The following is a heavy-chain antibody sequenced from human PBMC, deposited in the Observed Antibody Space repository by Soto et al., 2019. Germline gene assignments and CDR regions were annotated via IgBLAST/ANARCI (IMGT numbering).Heavy chain of an antibody. V-gene: IGHV1-69*01. CDR3: ARGPFRPSAMDV. Sequence: QVQLMQSGAEIKKPGSSVKVSCKTSGDNFKKNVFTWVRQAPGQGLEWMGGTIPALGKTHYIEEFQGRVTIPVDDGTRSVYRGVRDLTSEDTASYYCARGPFRPSAMDVWGQGTTVTVSS. CDR2: TIPALGKT. CDR1: GDNFKKNV. D-gene: IGHD3-10*01. J-gene: IGHJ6*02.